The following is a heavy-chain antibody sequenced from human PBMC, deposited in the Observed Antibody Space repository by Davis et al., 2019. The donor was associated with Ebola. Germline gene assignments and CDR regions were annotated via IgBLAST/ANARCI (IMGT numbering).Heavy chain of an antibody. D-gene: IGHD1-1*01. CDR2: ISSRGTNI. J-gene: IGHJ4*02. CDR3: ARGSENWNYVDY. Sequence: GGSLRLSCAASGFTFTSYAMDWVRQAPGKGLEWVSYISSRGTNIYYADSVKGRFTISRDIAKNSLYLQMNSLRDEDTVVYYCARGSENWNYVDYWGQGTLVTVSS. CDR1: GFTFTSYA. V-gene: IGHV3-48*02.